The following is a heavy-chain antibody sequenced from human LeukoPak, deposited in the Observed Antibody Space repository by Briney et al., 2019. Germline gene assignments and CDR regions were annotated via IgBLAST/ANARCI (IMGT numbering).Heavy chain of an antibody. Sequence: PGGSLRLSCAASGFTFSSYDMRWVRQAPGKVLEWVTFIRYDGSNKYYADSVKGRFTISRDNSKNTLHLQMNSLRAEDTAVYYCAKLYGDYLDYWGQGTLVTVSS. V-gene: IGHV3-30*02. CDR1: GFTFSSYD. CDR2: IRYDGSNK. J-gene: IGHJ4*02. CDR3: AKLYGDYLDY. D-gene: IGHD4-17*01.